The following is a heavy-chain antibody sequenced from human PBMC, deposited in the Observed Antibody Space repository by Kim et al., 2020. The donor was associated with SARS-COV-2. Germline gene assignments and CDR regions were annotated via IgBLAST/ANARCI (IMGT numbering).Heavy chain of an antibody. CDR3: AREDTAMVSFDY. D-gene: IGHD5-18*01. CDR2: INAGNGNT. CDR1: GYTFTSYA. J-gene: IGHJ4*02. V-gene: IGHV1-3*01. Sequence: ASVKVSCKASGYTFTSYAMHWVRQAPGQRLEWMGWINAGNGNTKYSQKFQGRVTITRDTSASTAYMELSSLRSENTAVYYCAREDTAMVSFDYWGQGTLVTVSS.